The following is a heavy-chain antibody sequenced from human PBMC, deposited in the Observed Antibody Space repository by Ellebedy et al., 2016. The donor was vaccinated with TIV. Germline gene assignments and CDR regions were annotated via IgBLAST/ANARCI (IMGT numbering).Heavy chain of an antibody. J-gene: IGHJ6*03. D-gene: IGHD3-16*01. Sequence: GESLKISXAASGFTFSTYWMNWVRQAPGKGLEWVANIKQDGSEKDYVDSVKGRFTISRDNAKNSLYLQMNSLRVEDTAFYYCAEDLGGSYYYYMDVWGKGTTVTGSS. CDR3: AEDLGGSYYYYMDV. V-gene: IGHV3-7*03. CDR1: GFTFSTYW. CDR2: IKQDGSEK.